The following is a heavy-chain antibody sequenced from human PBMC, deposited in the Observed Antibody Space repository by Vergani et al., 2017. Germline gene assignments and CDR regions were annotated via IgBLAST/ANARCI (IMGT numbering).Heavy chain of an antibody. Sequence: EVQLVQSGAEVKKPGESLKISCKGSGYSFTSYWIGWVRQMPGKGLEWMGIIYPGDSDTRYSPSFQGQVTISADKSISTAYLQWSSLKASDHAMYYCARAPPYYDILTGYYNYYYYGMDVWGQGTTVTVSS. CDR2: IYPGDSDT. V-gene: IGHV5-51*01. J-gene: IGHJ6*02. CDR1: GYSFTSYW. CDR3: ARAPPYYDILTGYYNYYYYGMDV. D-gene: IGHD3-9*01.